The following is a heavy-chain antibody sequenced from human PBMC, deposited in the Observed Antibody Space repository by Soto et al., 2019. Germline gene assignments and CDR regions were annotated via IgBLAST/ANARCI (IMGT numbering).Heavy chain of an antibody. Sequence: KPXETLSLTCTVSGCSISSYYWSWIRQPAGKGLEWIGRIYTSGSTNYNPSLKSRVTMSVDTSKNQFSLKLSSVTAADTAVYYCASAGQQGYYYYYGMDVWGQGPTVTVSS. CDR3: ASAGQQGYYYYYGMDV. CDR1: GCSISSYY. V-gene: IGHV4-4*07. CDR2: IYTSGST. D-gene: IGHD6-13*01. J-gene: IGHJ6*02.